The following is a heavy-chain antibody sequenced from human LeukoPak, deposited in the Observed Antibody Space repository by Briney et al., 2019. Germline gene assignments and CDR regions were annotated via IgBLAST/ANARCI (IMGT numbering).Heavy chain of an antibody. CDR2: IIPIFGIA. CDR3: ARARTGVVPAAPYYYYGMDV. J-gene: IGHJ6*02. D-gene: IGHD2-2*01. V-gene: IGHV1-69*04. CDR1: GYTFTSYY. Sequence: SVKVSCKASGYTFTSYYMHWVRQAPGQGLEWMGRIIPIFGIANYAQKFQGRVTITADKSTSTAYMELSSLRSEDTAVYYCARARTGVVPAAPYYYYGMDVWGQGTTVTVSS.